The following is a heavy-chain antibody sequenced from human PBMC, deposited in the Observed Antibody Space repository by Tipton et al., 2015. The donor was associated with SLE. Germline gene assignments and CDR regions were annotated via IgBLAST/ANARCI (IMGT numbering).Heavy chain of an antibody. CDR2: ITWNSDNI. D-gene: IGHD6-19*01. J-gene: IGHJ4*02. Sequence: SLRLSCAASGFTFDDYAMHWVRQAPGKGLEWVASITWNSDNIDYADSVKGRFTISRDSAKNSLYLQMNSLRPEDTALYYCAKDNSANGWDLHYFDSWGQGTLVTASS. CDR1: GFTFDDYA. CDR3: AKDNSANGWDLHYFDS. V-gene: IGHV3-9*01.